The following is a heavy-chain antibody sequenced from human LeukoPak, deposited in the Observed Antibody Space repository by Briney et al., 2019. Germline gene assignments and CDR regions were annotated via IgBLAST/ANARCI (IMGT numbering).Heavy chain of an antibody. J-gene: IGHJ4*02. Sequence: GASLRLSCAASGFTVSSNYMSWVRQAPGKGLEWVSVIYSGGSTYYADSVKGRFTISRDNSKNTLYLQMNSLRAEDTAVYYCARSPLWFGENYFDYWGQGTLVTVSS. CDR2: IYSGGST. D-gene: IGHD3-10*01. CDR1: GFTVSSNY. CDR3: ARSPLWFGENYFDY. V-gene: IGHV3-53*01.